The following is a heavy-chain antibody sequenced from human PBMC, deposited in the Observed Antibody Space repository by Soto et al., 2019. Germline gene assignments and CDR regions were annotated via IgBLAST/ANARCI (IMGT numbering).Heavy chain of an antibody. D-gene: IGHD6-19*01. Sequence: PSETLSLTCTVSGGSISSSSYYWGWIRQPPGKGLEWIGSIYYSGSTYYNPSLKSRVTISVDTSKNQFSLKLSSVTAADTAVYYCASSSVTGKVFDYWGQGTLVTVSS. CDR3: ASSSVTGKVFDY. CDR1: GGSISSSSYY. V-gene: IGHV4-39*01. CDR2: IYYSGST. J-gene: IGHJ4*02.